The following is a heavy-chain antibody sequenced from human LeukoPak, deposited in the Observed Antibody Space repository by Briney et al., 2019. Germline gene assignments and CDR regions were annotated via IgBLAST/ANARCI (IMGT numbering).Heavy chain of an antibody. CDR1: GFTFSSYG. Sequence: PGGSLRLSCAASGFTFSSYGMHWVRQAPGKGLEWVAVISYDGSNKYYADSVKGRFTISRDNSKNTLYLQMNSLRAEDTAVYYCAKHPGGSCYSACDYWGQGTLVTVSS. D-gene: IGHD2-15*01. V-gene: IGHV3-30*18. CDR3: AKHPGGSCYSACDY. J-gene: IGHJ4*02. CDR2: ISYDGSNK.